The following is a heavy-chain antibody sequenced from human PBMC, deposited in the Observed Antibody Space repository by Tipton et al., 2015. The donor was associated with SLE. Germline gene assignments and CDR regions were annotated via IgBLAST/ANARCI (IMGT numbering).Heavy chain of an antibody. Sequence: SLRLSCAVSGFPFSSYAMHWVRQAPGKGLEWVAVISYDGSNKNYADSVKGRFTISRDNSKNTLYVQMNSLRAEDTAVYFCASGTGAYFDNWGQGTPVTVSS. CDR2: ISYDGSNK. J-gene: IGHJ4*02. CDR3: ASGTGAYFDN. CDR1: GFPFSSYA. D-gene: IGHD7-27*01. V-gene: IGHV3-30*04.